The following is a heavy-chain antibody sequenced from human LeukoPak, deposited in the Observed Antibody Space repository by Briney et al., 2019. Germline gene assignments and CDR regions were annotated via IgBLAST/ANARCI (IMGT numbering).Heavy chain of an antibody. J-gene: IGHJ3*02. V-gene: IGHV3-33*01. CDR3: ARDGGGGGCTSCLIDAFDI. D-gene: IGHD2-2*01. Sequence: GRSVRLSCAASGFTFSSYGMHWVGQAPGKGLEWVAVIWYDGSNKYYADSVKGRFTISRDNSKNTLYLQMNSLRAEDTAVYYCARDGGGGGCTSCLIDAFDIWAQGTIATVTS. CDR1: GFTFSSYG. CDR2: IWYDGSNK.